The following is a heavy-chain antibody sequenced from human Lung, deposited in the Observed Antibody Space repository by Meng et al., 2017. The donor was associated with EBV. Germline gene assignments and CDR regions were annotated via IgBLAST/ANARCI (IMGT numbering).Heavy chain of an antibody. V-gene: IGHV4-34*01. CDR1: GGSFSGYS. D-gene: IGHD4-17*01. Sequence: GHLPQWGVGLVEPSESLPLTCAVYGGSFSGYSWSWIRQPPGKGLEWIGEINHSGSTNYNPSLKSRVTISVDTSKNQFSLKLSSVTAADTAVYYCARGGMTTVTTYYFDYWGQGTLVTVSS. CDR3: ARGGMTTVTTYYFDY. J-gene: IGHJ4*02. CDR2: INHSGST.